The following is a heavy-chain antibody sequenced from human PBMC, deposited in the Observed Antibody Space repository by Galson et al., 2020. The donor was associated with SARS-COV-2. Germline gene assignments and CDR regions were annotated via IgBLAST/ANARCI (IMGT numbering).Heavy chain of an antibody. CDR2: ISSSGSTI. Sequence: GGSLRLSCKASGLTFSDYYMSWIRQAPGKGLGWVSYISSSGSTIYYADSVKGRFTISRDNAKNSLYLQMNSLRAEDTAVYYCARFQSGSYDVDYYYYMDVCGKWTTVTISS. D-gene: IGHD1-26*01. V-gene: IGHV3-11*04. J-gene: IGHJ6*03. CDR3: ARFQSGSYDVDYYYYMDV. CDR1: GLTFSDYY.